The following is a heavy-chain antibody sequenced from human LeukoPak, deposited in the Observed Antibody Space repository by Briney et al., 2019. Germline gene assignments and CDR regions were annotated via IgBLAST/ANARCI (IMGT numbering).Heavy chain of an antibody. Sequence: ASVKVSCKASGHTFTDYYMHWVRQAPGQGLEWMGWINPNSGDTKYAQKFQGWVTMTRDTSISTAYMELSRLTSDDTAVYYCARRLKGYYDSSGYYLDYWGQGTLVTVSS. J-gene: IGHJ4*02. CDR2: INPNSGDT. CDR1: GHTFTDYY. D-gene: IGHD3-22*01. V-gene: IGHV1-2*04. CDR3: ARRLKGYYDSSGYYLDY.